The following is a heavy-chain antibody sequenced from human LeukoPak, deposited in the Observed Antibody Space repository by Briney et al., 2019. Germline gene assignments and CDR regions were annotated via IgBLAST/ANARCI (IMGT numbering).Heavy chain of an antibody. Sequence: PSETLSLTCTVSGGSISSYYWSWIRQPPGKGLEWIGYIYYSGSTNYNPSLKSRVTISVDTSKNQFSLKLSSVTAADTAVYYCARVDTAMVTYAFDIWGQGTMVTVSS. J-gene: IGHJ3*02. D-gene: IGHD5-18*01. CDR3: ARVDTAMVTYAFDI. V-gene: IGHV4-59*01. CDR2: IYYSGST. CDR1: GGSISSYY.